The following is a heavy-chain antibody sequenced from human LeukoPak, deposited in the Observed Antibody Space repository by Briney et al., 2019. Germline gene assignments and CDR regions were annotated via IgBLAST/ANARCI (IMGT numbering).Heavy chain of an antibody. CDR3: ARHEYSGSYYGLSWFDP. V-gene: IGHV4-39*01. D-gene: IGHD1-26*01. CDR2: IYYSGRT. Sequence: SETLSLTCTVPGGSISSSGYYWGWIRQPPGKGLEWIASIYYSGRTYYNPSLKSRVTISVDTSKNQLSLKLSSLTAADTAVYDCARHEYSGSYYGLSWFDPWGQGTLVTVSS. J-gene: IGHJ5*02. CDR1: GGSISSSGYY.